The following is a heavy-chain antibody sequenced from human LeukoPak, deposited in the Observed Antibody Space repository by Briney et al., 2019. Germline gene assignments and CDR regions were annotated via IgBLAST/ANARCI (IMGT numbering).Heavy chain of an antibody. J-gene: IGHJ4*02. CDR3: ARVGGVGATFSYFDY. V-gene: IGHV4-39*07. CDR2: VSYSGST. D-gene: IGHD1-26*01. Sequence: PSETLSLTCTVSGGSISSTNYYWGWIRQPPGKGLEWIGSVSYSGSTYYSPSLKSRVTISEDTSKNRFSLKLSSVTAADTAVYFCARVGGVGATFSYFDYWGQGTLVTVSS. CDR1: GGSISSTNYY.